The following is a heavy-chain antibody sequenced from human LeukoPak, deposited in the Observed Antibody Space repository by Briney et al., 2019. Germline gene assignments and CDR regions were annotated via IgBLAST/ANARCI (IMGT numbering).Heavy chain of an antibody. CDR2: IYYSGNT. Sequence: PSETLSLTCTVSGVSISSSNSYGGWIRQPPGKGLEWIGSIYYSGNTYYNASLKSQVSISIDTSKNQFSLRLTSVTAADTAVYYCARQTGSGLFILPGGQGTLVTVSS. D-gene: IGHD3/OR15-3a*01. CDR1: GVSISSSNSY. CDR3: ARQTGSGLFILP. J-gene: IGHJ4*02. V-gene: IGHV4-39*01.